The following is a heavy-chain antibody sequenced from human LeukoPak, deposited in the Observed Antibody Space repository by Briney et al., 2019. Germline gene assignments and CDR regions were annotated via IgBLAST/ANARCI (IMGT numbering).Heavy chain of an antibody. CDR2: FSGSGGST. D-gene: IGHD6-19*01. CDR3: AKVGSGWYYFDY. J-gene: IGHJ4*02. Sequence: GGSLRLSCAASGFTFSSYAMSWVRQAPGKGLEWVSAFSGSGGSTYYADSVKGRFTISRDNSKNTLYLQMNSLRAEDTAVYYCAKVGSGWYYFDYWGQGTLVTVSS. CDR1: GFTFSSYA. V-gene: IGHV3-23*01.